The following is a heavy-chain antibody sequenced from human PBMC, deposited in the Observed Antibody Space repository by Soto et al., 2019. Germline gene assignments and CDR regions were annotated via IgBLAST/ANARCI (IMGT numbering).Heavy chain of an antibody. CDR2: IYSDGRT. D-gene: IGHD1-26*01. Sequence: EVQLVESGGGLIQPGGSLRLSCAASGFTVTNNYMSWVRQAPGKGLEWVSVIYSDGRTYYADSVKGRFTISRDNSKNTLYLQMNSLRAEDTAVYYCARQWESDYWGQGTLFTVSS. V-gene: IGHV3-53*01. J-gene: IGHJ4*02. CDR1: GFTVTNNY. CDR3: ARQWESDY.